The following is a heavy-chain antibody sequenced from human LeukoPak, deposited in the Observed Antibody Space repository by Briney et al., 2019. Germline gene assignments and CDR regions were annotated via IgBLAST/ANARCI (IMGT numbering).Heavy chain of an antibody. D-gene: IGHD4-17*01. CDR3: ATLVPYGDYFDY. CDR1: GYTLTELS. CDR2: FDPEDGET. J-gene: IGHJ4*02. Sequence: ASVKVSCKVSGYTLTELSMHWVRQAPGKGLEWMGGFDPEDGETIYAQKFQGRVTMTEDTSTDTAYMELSSLRSEDTAVYYCATLVPYGDYFDYWGQGTLVTVSS. V-gene: IGHV1-24*01.